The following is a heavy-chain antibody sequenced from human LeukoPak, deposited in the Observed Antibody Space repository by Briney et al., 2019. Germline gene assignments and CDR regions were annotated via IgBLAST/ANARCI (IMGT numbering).Heavy chain of an antibody. J-gene: IGHJ3*02. CDR2: INPDSGGT. CDR1: GYTFTGYY. D-gene: IGHD3-22*01. Sequence: ASVKVSCKASGYTFTGYYMHWVRQAPGQGLEWMGWINPDSGGTNYAQKFQARVTMTRDTSISTAYMELSRLRSDDTAVYYCARDLNYDSSGSYDAFDIWGQGTMVTVSS. V-gene: IGHV1-2*02. CDR3: ARDLNYDSSGSYDAFDI.